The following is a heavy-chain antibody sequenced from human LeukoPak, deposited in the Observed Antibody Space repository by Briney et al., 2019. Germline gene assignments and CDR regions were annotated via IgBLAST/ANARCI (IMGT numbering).Heavy chain of an antibody. J-gene: IGHJ5*02. CDR2: ISTQSGNT. Sequence: GASVKVSCEASGYTLTSYGINWMRQAPGQGLEWMGWISTQSGNTNYAQKVQGRLTLTTDRSTNTAYMELRSLRSDDTAVYYCARGIGGSWDWFDPWGQGTLVTVSS. V-gene: IGHV1-18*01. CDR3: ARGIGGSWDWFDP. CDR1: GYTLTSYG. D-gene: IGHD2-15*01.